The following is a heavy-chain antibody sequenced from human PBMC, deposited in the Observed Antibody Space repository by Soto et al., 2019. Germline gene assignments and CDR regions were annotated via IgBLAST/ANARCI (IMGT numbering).Heavy chain of an antibody. Sequence: GGSLRLSCVASGFPFSAYAMNWVRQTPGKGLEWVGGIGDSGSTIYYADSVKGRFTISRDNSKNTLYLQMNSLRAEDTAVYYCARGAKRWLQPYYYYGMDVWGQGTTVTV. D-gene: IGHD5-12*01. CDR1: GFPFSAYA. CDR3: ARGAKRWLQPYYYYGMDV. V-gene: IGHV3-30*04. J-gene: IGHJ6*02. CDR2: IGDSGSTI.